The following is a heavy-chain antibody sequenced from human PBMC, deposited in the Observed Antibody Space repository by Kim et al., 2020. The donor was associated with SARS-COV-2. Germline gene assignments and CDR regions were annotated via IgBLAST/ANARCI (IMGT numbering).Heavy chain of an antibody. CDR3: AKSDFWSGYWGGIDY. CDR1: GFTFDDYA. D-gene: IGHD3-3*01. Sequence: GGSLRRSCAASGFTFDDYAMHWVRQAPGKGLEWVSGISWNSGSIGYADSVKGRFTMSRDNAKNSLYLQMNSLRAEDTALYYCAKSDFWSGYWGGIDYWG. V-gene: IGHV3-9*01. J-gene: IGHJ4*01. CDR2: ISWNSGSI.